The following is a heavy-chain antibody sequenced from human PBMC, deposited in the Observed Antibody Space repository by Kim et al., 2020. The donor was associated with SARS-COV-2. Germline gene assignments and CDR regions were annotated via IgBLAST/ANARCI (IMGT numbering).Heavy chain of an antibody. J-gene: IGHJ4*02. D-gene: IGHD4-17*01. CDR3: VRGIYGDYFDY. CDR2: T. V-gene: IGHV4-30-2*01. Sequence: TYCNPSLKIRVTMSVNRSKNQFSLKLSSVTAADKAVYYCVRGIYGDYFDYWGQGTLVTVSS.